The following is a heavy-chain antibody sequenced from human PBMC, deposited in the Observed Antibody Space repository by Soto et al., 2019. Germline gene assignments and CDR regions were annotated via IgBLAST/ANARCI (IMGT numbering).Heavy chain of an antibody. CDR2: ISYDGGNK. D-gene: IGHD6-19*01. J-gene: IGHJ6*02. CDR1: GFSFNRFA. Sequence: GGSLRLSCAASGFSFNRFALHWVRQAPGKGLEWVSLISYDGGNKYYAGSVKGRFTISRDNSTNTLYLQMNSLGPEDTAVYYCAREVALYSSGWRHYGLDVWGQGTTVTVSS. CDR3: AREVALYSSGWRHYGLDV. V-gene: IGHV3-30-3*01.